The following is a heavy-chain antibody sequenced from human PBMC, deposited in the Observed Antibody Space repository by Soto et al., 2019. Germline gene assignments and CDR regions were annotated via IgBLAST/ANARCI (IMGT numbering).Heavy chain of an antibody. CDR2: VLYSGHT. V-gene: IGHV4-59*11. CDR1: GASIGGSITDHY. Sequence: SETLSLTCTVSGASIGGSITDHYWGWIRQSPGKGLEWIGYVLYSGHTNYNPSLKSRVTISVDRSINQFSLRLNSVTAPDPAGYYFARERYFDTRGLSYYYFDSWGEGALVTGSS. J-gene: IGHJ4*02. D-gene: IGHD3-9*01. CDR3: ARERYFDTRGLSYYYFDS.